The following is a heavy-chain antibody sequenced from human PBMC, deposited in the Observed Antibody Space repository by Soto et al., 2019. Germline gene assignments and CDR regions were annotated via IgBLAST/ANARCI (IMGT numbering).Heavy chain of an antibody. CDR1: GFTFGDHA. Sequence: GGSLRLSCIGSGFTFGDHAMSWFRQAPGKGLEWVGFIRSKAYGGTTEYAASVKGRFTISRDNAKNSLYLQMNSLRAEDTAVYYCARETVSSGSWDYWGQGTLVTVSS. D-gene: IGHD6-19*01. CDR2: IRSKAYGGTT. V-gene: IGHV3-49*03. CDR3: ARETVSSGSWDY. J-gene: IGHJ4*02.